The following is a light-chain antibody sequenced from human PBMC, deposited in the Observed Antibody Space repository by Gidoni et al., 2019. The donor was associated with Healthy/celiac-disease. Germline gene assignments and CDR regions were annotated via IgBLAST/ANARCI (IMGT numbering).Light chain of an antibody. CDR1: QSVSSN. V-gene: IGKV3-15*01. CDR2: GAS. J-gene: IGKJ1*01. CDR3: QQYNNWPPWT. Sequence: EIVMTQSPATLSVSPGERATLSFRASQSVSSNLAWYQQKPGQAPRLLTYGASTRATGTPARFSGSGSGTEFTLTISSLQSEDFAVDYCQQYNNWPPWTFGQGTKVEIK.